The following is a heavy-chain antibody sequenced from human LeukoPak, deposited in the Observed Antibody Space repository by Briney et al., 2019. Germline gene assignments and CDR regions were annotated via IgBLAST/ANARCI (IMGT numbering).Heavy chain of an antibody. CDR2: ISGSGGST. D-gene: IGHD3-22*01. V-gene: IGHV3-23*01. CDR1: GFTFSSYA. Sequence: GGSLRLSCAASGFTFSSYAMSWVRQAPGKGLKWVSAISGSGGSTYYADSVKGRFTISRDNSKNTLYLQMNSLRAEDTAVYYCAKGSSIRYYYDSSGYYSDYWGQGTLVTVSS. CDR3: AKGSSIRYYYDSSGYYSDY. J-gene: IGHJ4*02.